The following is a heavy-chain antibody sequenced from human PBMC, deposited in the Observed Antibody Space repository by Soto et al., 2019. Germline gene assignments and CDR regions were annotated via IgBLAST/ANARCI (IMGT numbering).Heavy chain of an antibody. CDR1: GFTFSSYG. J-gene: IGHJ2*01. CDR3: ARGATGVTWYFDL. CDR2: IWYDGSNK. V-gene: IGHV3-33*01. Sequence: QVQLVESGGGEVQPGRSLRLSCAASGFTFSSYGMHWVRQAPGKGLEWVAVIWYDGSNKYYADSVKGRFTISRDNSKNTRYLQMNSLRAEDTAVYYCARGATGVTWYFDLWGRGTLVTVSS. D-gene: IGHD7-27*01.